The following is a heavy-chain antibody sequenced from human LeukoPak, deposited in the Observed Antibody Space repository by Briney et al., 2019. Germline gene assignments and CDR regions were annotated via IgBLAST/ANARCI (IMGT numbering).Heavy chain of an antibody. V-gene: IGHV3-48*03. CDR1: GFTFSTYE. CDR3: VRCHCGRCSCYSRPLDY. Sequence: SGGSLRLSCAASGFTFSTYEMNWVRQAPGKGLEWVSYIGDVDTYKGYADSVRGRFTISRDNAKNSLYLETNSLRAEDTAFYYCVRCHCGRCSCYSRPLDYWGQGTLVTVSS. CDR2: IGDVDTYK. J-gene: IGHJ4*02. D-gene: IGHD2-15*01.